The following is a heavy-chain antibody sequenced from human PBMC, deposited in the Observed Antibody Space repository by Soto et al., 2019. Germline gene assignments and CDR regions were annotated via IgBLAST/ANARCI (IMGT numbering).Heavy chain of an antibody. J-gene: IGHJ6*03. D-gene: IGHD3-10*01. Sequence: SVKVSCKASGFTFTSSAMQWVRQARGQRLEWIGWIVVGSGKTNYAQKFQERVTITRDMSTSTAYMELSGLRSEDTAVYYCAARSRITMVRGVMYYYYYMDVWGKGTTVTVSS. CDR2: IVVGSGKT. V-gene: IGHV1-58*02. CDR1: GFTFTSSA. CDR3: AARSRITMVRGVMYYYYYMDV.